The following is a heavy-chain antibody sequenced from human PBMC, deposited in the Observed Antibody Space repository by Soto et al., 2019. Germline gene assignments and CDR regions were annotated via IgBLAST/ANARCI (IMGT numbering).Heavy chain of an antibody. CDR1: GGSISSGGDS. CDR2: IYHSGST. Sequence: QLQLQESGSGLVKPSQTLSLTCVVSGGSISSGGDSWSWIRQPPGKGLEWIGYIYHSGSTYYNPSLKSRVTMTKSVDRSKNQFSLKLISVTAADTAVYYCARVARTTWWFDPWGQGALVTVSS. D-gene: IGHD1-7*01. CDR3: ARVARTTWWFDP. V-gene: IGHV4-30-2*01. J-gene: IGHJ5*02.